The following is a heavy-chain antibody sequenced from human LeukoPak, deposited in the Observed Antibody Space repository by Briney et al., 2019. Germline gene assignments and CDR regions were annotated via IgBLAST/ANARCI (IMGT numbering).Heavy chain of an antibody. CDR2: IYYSKNT. Sequence: SETLSLTCTVSGGXISNYYCSWIRQAPGRGLKWIGSIYYSKNTYYNPSLKSRVTISADTSKNQFSLTLGSVSATDTAVYYCVSPRGFSYGYFDYWGQGTLVTVSS. J-gene: IGHJ4*02. D-gene: IGHD5-18*01. CDR3: VSPRGFSYGYFDY. V-gene: IGHV4-59*05. CDR1: GGXISNYY.